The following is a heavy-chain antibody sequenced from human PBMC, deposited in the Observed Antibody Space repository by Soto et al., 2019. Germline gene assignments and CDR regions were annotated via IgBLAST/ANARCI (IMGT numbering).Heavy chain of an antibody. CDR2: INPSGGST. CDR1: GYTFTSYY. Sequence: GASVKVSCKASGYTFTSYYMHWVRQAPGQGLEWMGIINPSGGSTSYVEKFQGRVTMTRDTSTSTLYMELSSLRPEDTAVYYCARAKQIGQYYFDSWGQGTLVTVSS. D-gene: IGHD6-6*01. V-gene: IGHV1-46*01. J-gene: IGHJ4*01. CDR3: ARAKQIGQYYFDS.